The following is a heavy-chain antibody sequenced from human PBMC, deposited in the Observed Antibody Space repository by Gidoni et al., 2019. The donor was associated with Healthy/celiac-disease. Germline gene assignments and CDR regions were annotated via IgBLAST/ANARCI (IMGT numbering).Heavy chain of an antibody. CDR2: IKQDGSEK. CDR1: GFTFSSYW. V-gene: IGHV3-7*03. J-gene: IGHJ4*02. Sequence: EVQLVESGGALVQPGGSLRLSCAACGFTFSSYWMSWVRQAPGKGLEWVANIKQDGSEKYYVDSVKGRFTISRDNAKTSLYLQMNSLRADDTAVYYCARAAHVRPGDYWGQGTLVTVSS. D-gene: IGHD6-6*01. CDR3: ARAAHVRPGDY.